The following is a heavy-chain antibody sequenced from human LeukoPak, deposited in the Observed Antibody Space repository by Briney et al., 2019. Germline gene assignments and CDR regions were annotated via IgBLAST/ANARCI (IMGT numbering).Heavy chain of an antibody. V-gene: IGHV1-69*13. D-gene: IGHD3-22*01. CDR3: ARRRAYDSSGRGAFDI. CDR1: GGTFSSYA. CDR2: IIPIFGTA. Sequence: SVKVSCKASGGTFSSYAISWVRQAPGQGLEWMGGIIPIFGTANYAQKFQGRVTITADESTSTAYMELSSLRSEDTAVYYCARRRAYDSSGRGAFDIWGQGTMVTVSS. J-gene: IGHJ3*02.